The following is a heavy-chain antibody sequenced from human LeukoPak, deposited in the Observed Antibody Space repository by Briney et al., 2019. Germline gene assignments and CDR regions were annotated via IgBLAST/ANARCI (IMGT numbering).Heavy chain of an antibody. D-gene: IGHD1-14*01. CDR2: INADGSTT. J-gene: IGHJ3*01. Sequence: PGGSLRLSCAASGFTFGNSWVHWVRQAPGKGLVWVSLINADGSTTSYADSVKGRFTISRDNARNTLSLEMNSLTIEDTAVYYCTCVVEPPDSDGFDVWGQGTMITVSS. CDR3: TCVVEPPDSDGFDV. CDR1: GFTFGNSW. V-gene: IGHV3-74*01.